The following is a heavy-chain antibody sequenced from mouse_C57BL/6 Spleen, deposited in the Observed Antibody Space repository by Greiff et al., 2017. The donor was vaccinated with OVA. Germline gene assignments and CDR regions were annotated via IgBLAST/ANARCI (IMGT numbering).Heavy chain of an antibody. D-gene: IGHD4-1*01. V-gene: IGHV1-81*01. CDR2: IYPRSGNT. Sequence: VQLVESGAELARPGASVKLSCKASGYTFTSYGISWVKQRTGQGLEWIGEIYPRSGNTYYNEKFKGKATLTADKSSSTAYMELRSLTSEDSAVYFCARRENWEFDYWGQGATLTVSS. CDR1: GYTFTSYG. CDR3: ARRENWEFDY. J-gene: IGHJ2*01.